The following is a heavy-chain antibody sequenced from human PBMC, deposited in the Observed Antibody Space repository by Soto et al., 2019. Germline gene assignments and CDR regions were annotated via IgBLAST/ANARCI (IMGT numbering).Heavy chain of an antibody. Sequence: EVQLVESGGGRVKPGGSLRLSCAASVFTFSSFSMNWVRQAPGKGLEWVASISSSASYIYYADSVKGRFTISRDNAKNSLYLQMNSLRVEDTAVYYCARGLKKRLTTFRYWGQGTLVTVSS. CDR3: ARGLKKRLTTFRY. CDR2: ISSSASYI. D-gene: IGHD4-4*01. J-gene: IGHJ4*02. CDR1: VFTFSSFS. V-gene: IGHV3-21*06.